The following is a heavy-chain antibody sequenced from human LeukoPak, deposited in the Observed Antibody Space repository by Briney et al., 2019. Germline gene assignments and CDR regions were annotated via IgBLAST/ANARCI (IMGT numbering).Heavy chain of an antibody. CDR3: ARDPSGGYAAVYYGMDV. CDR2: IIPILGIA. J-gene: IGHJ6*02. D-gene: IGHD6-25*01. CDR1: GGTFSSYA. Sequence: GASVKVSCKASGGTFSSYAISWVRQAPGQGLEWMGRIIPILGIANYAQKFQGRVTITADKSTSTAYMELSSLRSEDTAVYYCARDPSGGYAAVYYGMDVWGQGTTVTVSS. V-gene: IGHV1-69*04.